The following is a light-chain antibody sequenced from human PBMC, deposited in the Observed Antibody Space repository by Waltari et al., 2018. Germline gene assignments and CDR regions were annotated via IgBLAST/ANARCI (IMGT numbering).Light chain of an antibody. Sequence: AIQMTQSPSSLSASVGDRVTITCRASQGIGEDLGWYQQRPGKAPKTLNYAASTLQTGVXSRXSXXXXXXXFTLTISSLQSEDFATYYCLQDYSYPLTFGQGTKVEI. CDR3: LQDYSYPLT. CDR1: QGIGED. J-gene: IGKJ1*01. CDR2: AAS. V-gene: IGKV1-6*02.